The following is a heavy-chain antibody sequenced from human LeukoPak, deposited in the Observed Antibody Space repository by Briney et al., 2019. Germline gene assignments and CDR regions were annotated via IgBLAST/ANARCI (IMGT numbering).Heavy chain of an antibody. CDR2: MSGSGGST. J-gene: IGHJ4*02. CDR1: GFTFSSYG. CDR3: AKSSGYSYGHGSYYFDY. Sequence: PGGSLRLSCAASGFTFSSYGMSWVRQAPGKGLEWVSAMSGSGGSTYYADSVKGRFTISRDNSKNTLYLQMNSLRAEDTAVYYCAKSSGYSYGHGSYYFDYWGQGTLVTVSS. D-gene: IGHD5-18*01. V-gene: IGHV3-23*01.